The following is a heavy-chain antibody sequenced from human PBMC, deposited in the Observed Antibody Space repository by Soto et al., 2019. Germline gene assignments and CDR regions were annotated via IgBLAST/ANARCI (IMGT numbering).Heavy chain of an antibody. V-gene: IGHV3-11*01. CDR2: ISSSGTTI. D-gene: IGHD3-10*01. CDR3: AREYELLWFGGYYYYMDV. CDR1: GFTFSNYY. J-gene: IGHJ6*03. Sequence: QVQLVESGGGLVKPGGSLRLSCAASGFTFSNYYMSWIRQAPGKGLEWVSYISSSGTTIYYADSVKGRFTISGDNAKNSLYLQMNSLRAEDTAVYYCAREYELLWFGGYYYYMDVWGKGTTVTVSS.